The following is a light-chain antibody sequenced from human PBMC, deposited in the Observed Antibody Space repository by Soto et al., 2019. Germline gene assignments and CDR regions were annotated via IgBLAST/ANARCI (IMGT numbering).Light chain of an antibody. CDR1: QTISNY. V-gene: IGKV1-39*01. CDR3: QQSYTIPWM. CDR2: AAS. J-gene: IGKJ1*01. Sequence: DIHMTQSPSSLSAFVGDRVTITCRAGQTISNYVNWYQQKPGKAPKVLIYAASTLQSGVPSRFSGSGSGADFTLTISSLQPEDFATYYCQQSYTIPWMLCQGTKVDIK.